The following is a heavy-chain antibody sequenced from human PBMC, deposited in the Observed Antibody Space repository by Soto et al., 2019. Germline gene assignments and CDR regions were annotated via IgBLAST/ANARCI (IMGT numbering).Heavy chain of an antibody. J-gene: IGHJ6*02. V-gene: IGHV1-69*06. CDR2: IIPIFGTA. CDR3: ATRGYSYSSQYYYYYGMDV. Sequence: SVKVSCKASGGTFSSYAISWVRQAPGQGLEWMGGIIPIFGTANYAQKFQGRVTITADKSTSTAYMELSSLRSEDTAVYYCATRGYSYSSQYYYYYGMDVWGQGTTVTVSS. D-gene: IGHD5-18*01. CDR1: GGTFSSYA.